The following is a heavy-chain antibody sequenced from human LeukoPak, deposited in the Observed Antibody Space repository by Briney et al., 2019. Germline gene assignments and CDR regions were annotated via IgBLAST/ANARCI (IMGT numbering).Heavy chain of an antibody. Sequence: GASVKVSCTASGGTFSSYAISWVRQAPGQGLEWMGRIIPILGIANYAQKFQGRVTITADKSTSTAYMELSSLRSEDTAVYYCARSGDDGQVDYWGQGTLVTVSS. V-gene: IGHV1-69*04. D-gene: IGHD4-17*01. CDR2: IIPILGIA. CDR3: ARSGDDGQVDY. J-gene: IGHJ4*02. CDR1: GGTFSSYA.